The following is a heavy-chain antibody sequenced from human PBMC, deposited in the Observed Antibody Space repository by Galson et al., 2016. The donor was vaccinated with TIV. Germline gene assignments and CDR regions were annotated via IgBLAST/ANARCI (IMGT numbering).Heavy chain of an antibody. V-gene: IGHV1-18*01. D-gene: IGHD3-3*01. CDR2: ISTSNGNT. Sequence: SVKVSCKASGYTFPMYGITWVRQAPGQGLEWMGWISTSNGNTKYAQKIQDRVTMTTDTSTTTAYMALGSLRSDDTAVYYCARVHRGPPPIQFLNWFDPWGQGTTVTVSS. J-gene: IGHJ5*01. CDR3: ARVHRGPPPIQFLNWFDP. CDR1: GYTFPMYG.